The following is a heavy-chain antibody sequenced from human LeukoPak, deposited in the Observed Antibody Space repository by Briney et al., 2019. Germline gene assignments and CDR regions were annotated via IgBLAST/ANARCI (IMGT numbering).Heavy chain of an antibody. Sequence: GGSLRLSCAASGSTFSNYPMHWVRQAPGKGLEWVAVISYDGSNKDYADSVKGRFTISRDNSENTLYLQMDSLTTEDTGVYYCAREQGQQWRRFDSWGQGSPVTVSS. V-gene: IGHV3-30*04. CDR3: AREQGQQWRRFDS. J-gene: IGHJ4*02. D-gene: IGHD6-19*01. CDR2: ISYDGSNK. CDR1: GSTFSNYP.